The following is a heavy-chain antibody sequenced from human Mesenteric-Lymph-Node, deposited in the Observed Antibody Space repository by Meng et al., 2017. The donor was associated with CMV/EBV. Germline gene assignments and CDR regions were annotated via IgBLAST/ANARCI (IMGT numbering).Heavy chain of an antibody. J-gene: IGHJ5*02. D-gene: IGHD3-9*01. Sequence: GGSLRLSCAATGFSFSNYAMHWARQAPGKGLEWVAVIWHDGTNENYADSVKGRFTISRDNSKNTLYLQMNYLKSEDTAVYYCAKGGGILTTPLDPWGQGTLVTVSS. CDR3: AKGGGILTTPLDP. CDR2: IWHDGTNE. V-gene: IGHV3-33*06. CDR1: GFSFSNYA.